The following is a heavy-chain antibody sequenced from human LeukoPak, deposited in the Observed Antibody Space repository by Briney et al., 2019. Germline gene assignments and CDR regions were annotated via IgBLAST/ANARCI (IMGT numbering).Heavy chain of an antibody. D-gene: IGHD2-8*02. CDR2: IDPNSGAT. V-gene: IGHV1-2*02. CDR3: ARVSWWLTHNWFDP. Sequence: ASVKVSCKASGYTFTGYYIHWVRQAPGQGPEWVGWIDPNSGATDYAQKFQGRVTLTRDTSISTAYMQLTSLTSDDTAMYYCARVSWWLTHNWFDPWGQGTLVTVSS. CDR1: GYTFTGYY. J-gene: IGHJ5*02.